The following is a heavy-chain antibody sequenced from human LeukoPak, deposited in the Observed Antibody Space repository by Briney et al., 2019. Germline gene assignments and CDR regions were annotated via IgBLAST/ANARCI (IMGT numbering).Heavy chain of an antibody. Sequence: KSSETLSLTCTVSGGSISSYYWSWIRQPPGKGLEWIGYIYYSGSTNYNPSLKSRVTISVDTSKNQFSLKLSSVTAADTAVYYCARRSPGFRGVTPGYYYYMDVWGKGTTVTISS. CDR3: ARRSPGFRGVTPGYYYYMDV. J-gene: IGHJ6*03. CDR1: GGSISSYY. D-gene: IGHD3-10*01. CDR2: IYYSGST. V-gene: IGHV4-59*12.